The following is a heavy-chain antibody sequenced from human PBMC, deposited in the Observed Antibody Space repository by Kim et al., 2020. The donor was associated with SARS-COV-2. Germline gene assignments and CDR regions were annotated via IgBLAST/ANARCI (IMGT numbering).Heavy chain of an antibody. Sequence: GGSLRLSCSASGFTFSSYAMHWVRQAPGKVLQFVSSITSNGGNTYYTDSVKGRFTISRDNSKNTLYLQMSSLRAEDTAVYYCVKRCTITSCYFDYWGQGTLVTVSS. CDR2: ITSNGGNT. CDR3: VKRCTITSCYFDY. J-gene: IGHJ4*02. D-gene: IGHD2-2*01. V-gene: IGHV3-64D*06. CDR1: GFTFSSYA.